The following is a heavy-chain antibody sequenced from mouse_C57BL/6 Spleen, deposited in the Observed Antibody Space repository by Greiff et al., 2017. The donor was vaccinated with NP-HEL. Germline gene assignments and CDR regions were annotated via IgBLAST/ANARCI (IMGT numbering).Heavy chain of an antibody. Sequence: VKLMESGAELVRPGASVTLSCKASGYTFTDYEMHWVKQTPVHGLEWIGAIDPETGGTAYNQKFKGKAILTADKSSSTAYMELRSLTSEDSAVYYCTTTVNFDYWGQGTTLTVSS. V-gene: IGHV1-15*01. CDR3: TTTVNFDY. J-gene: IGHJ2*01. D-gene: IGHD1-1*01. CDR1: GYTFTDYE. CDR2: IDPETGGT.